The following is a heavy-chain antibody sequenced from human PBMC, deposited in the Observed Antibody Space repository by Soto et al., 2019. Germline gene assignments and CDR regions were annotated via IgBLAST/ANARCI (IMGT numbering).Heavy chain of an antibody. J-gene: IGHJ4*02. V-gene: IGHV1-2*02. CDR2: INPDSGGT. CDR3: ARDRKGYSGYDTLFAY. Sequence: ASVKVSCKASGYTFTGYYIHWVRQAPGQGLEWMGWINPDSGGTNYAQKFQGRVTMTRDTSITTADMELRSLGSDDTAVYYCARDRKGYSGYDTLFAYWGQGT. D-gene: IGHD5-12*01. CDR1: GYTFTGYY.